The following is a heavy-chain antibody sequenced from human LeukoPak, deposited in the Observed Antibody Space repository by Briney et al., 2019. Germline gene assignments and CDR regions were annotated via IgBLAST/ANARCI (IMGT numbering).Heavy chain of an antibody. CDR2: INHSGST. V-gene: IGHV4-34*01. Sequence: PSETLSLTCAVYGGSFSGYYWSWIRQPPGKGLEWIGEINHSGSTNYNPSLKSRVTISVDTSKNQFSLKLSSVTAADTAVYYCTSTFYSSSWYYNWGQGTLVTVSS. D-gene: IGHD6-13*01. J-gene: IGHJ4*02. CDR3: TSTFYSSSWYYN. CDR1: GGSFSGYY.